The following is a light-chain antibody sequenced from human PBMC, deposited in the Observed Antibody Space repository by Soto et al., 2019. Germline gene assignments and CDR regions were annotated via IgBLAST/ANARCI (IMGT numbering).Light chain of an antibody. CDR3: QRYGTSLTWT. CDR2: GAS. V-gene: IGKV3-20*01. J-gene: IGKJ1*01. CDR1: QSISSGY. Sequence: EIVLTQSPGTLSLSPGERATLSCRASQSISSGYLAWYQQKPGQAPRLLIYGASSRATGIPDRFSGSGSETDITLTISRLEPEDFAVYYCQRYGTSLTWTFGQGTKVEIK.